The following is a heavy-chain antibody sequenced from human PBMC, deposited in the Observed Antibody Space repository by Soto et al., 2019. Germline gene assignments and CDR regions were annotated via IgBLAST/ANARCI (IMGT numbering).Heavy chain of an antibody. D-gene: IGHD3-22*01. CDR1: GGSISSGGYY. V-gene: IGHV4-31*03. J-gene: IGHJ4*01. CDR2: MYYSAST. CDR3: ARLNDYDSSRHDY. Sequence: PPETVPDTCTVSGGSISSGGYYWSWIRQHAGKGLEWIGYMYYSASTYYNPSLKSRVTISVDTSKNQFSLKLSSLTAADTAVYYFARLNDYDSSRHDYWGQGTMVTVSS.